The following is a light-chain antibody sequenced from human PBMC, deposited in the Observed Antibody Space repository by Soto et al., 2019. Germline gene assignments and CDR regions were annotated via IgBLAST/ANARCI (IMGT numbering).Light chain of an antibody. CDR2: GAS. V-gene: IGKV1-8*01. CDR1: QDISRY. Sequence: AIRMTQSPSSFSASTGDRVTITCRASQDISRYLAWYQQKPGKAPKVLVYGASTLQSGVPSRFSGSGSGTDFTLTISRLQSEDFATYYCQQYYSYGWTFGQGTKVEIK. CDR3: QQYYSYGWT. J-gene: IGKJ1*01.